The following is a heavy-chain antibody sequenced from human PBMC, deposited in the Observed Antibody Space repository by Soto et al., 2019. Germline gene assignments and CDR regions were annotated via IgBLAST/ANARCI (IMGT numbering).Heavy chain of an antibody. CDR1: GFTFSSYE. V-gene: IGHV3-48*03. Sequence: EVQLVESGGGLVQPGGSLRLSCAASGFTFSSYEVNWVRQAPGKGLEWVSYISSSGSIIYSADSVKGRFTISRDNAKNSLYLQMNSLRAEDTAVYYCARGVLYYYDSSGFPHWLDPWGQGTLVTVSS. CDR2: ISSSGSII. D-gene: IGHD3-22*01. CDR3: ARGVLYYYDSSGFPHWLDP. J-gene: IGHJ5*02.